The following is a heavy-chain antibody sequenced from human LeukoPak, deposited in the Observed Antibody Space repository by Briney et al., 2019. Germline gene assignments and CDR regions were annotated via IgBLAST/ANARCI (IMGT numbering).Heavy chain of an antibody. CDR3: ARSDRSGYYYDDY. CDR1: GYTFTSYY. V-gene: IGHV1-46*01. Sequence: ASVKVSCKASGYTFTSYYMHWVRQAPGQGLEWRGIINPSGGSTSYAQKLQGRVTMTTDTSTSTAYMELRSLRSDDTAVYFCARSDRSGYYYDDYWGQGTLVIVSS. J-gene: IGHJ4*02. CDR2: INPSGGST. D-gene: IGHD3-22*01.